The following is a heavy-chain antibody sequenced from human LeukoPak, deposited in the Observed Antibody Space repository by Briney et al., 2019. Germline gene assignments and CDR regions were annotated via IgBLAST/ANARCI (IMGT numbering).Heavy chain of an antibody. J-gene: IGHJ4*02. CDR2: IKSKTDGGTT. Sequence: GGSLRLSCAAPGFTFINAWMSWVRQAPGKGLEWVGRIKSKTDGGTTDYATPVKGRFAISRDDSKNTLYLQMNSLKTEDTAVYFCATGTGRSDFDYWGQGTLVTVSS. V-gene: IGHV3-15*01. CDR1: GFTFINAW. D-gene: IGHD1-14*01. CDR3: ATGTGRSDFDY.